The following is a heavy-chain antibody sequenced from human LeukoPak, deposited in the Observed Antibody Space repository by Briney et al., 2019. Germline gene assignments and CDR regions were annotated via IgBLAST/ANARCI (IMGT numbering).Heavy chain of an antibody. CDR1: GFTFSSYA. Sequence: GGSLRLSCAASGFTFSSYAISWVRQAPGKGLEWISAISGSGGSTYYADSVKGRFTISRDNFKNTRCLQMNSLRAEDTAVYYCANQDNGNYAIDYWGQGTLVTVSS. CDR3: ANQDNGNYAIDY. D-gene: IGHD1-7*01. V-gene: IGHV3-23*01. J-gene: IGHJ4*02. CDR2: ISGSGGST.